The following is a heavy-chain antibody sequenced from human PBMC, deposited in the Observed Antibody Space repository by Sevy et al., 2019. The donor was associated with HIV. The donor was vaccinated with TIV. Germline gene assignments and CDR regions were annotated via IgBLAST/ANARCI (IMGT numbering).Heavy chain of an antibody. CDR2: ISNSGTTI. CDR1: GFTFSSYE. D-gene: IGHD4-17*01. Sequence: GESLKISCAASGFTFSSYEMNWVRQAPGKGLEWVSYISNSGTTISYSDSVRGRFSLSRDNARNSLYLQMNSLGAEDTAVYYCARDLPPSATTVAHFDYWGQGTLVTVSS. V-gene: IGHV3-48*03. J-gene: IGHJ4*02. CDR3: ARDLPPSATTVAHFDY.